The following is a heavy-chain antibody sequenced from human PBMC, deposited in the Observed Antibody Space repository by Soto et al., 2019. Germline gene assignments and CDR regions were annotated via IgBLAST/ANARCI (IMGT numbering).Heavy chain of an antibody. D-gene: IGHD6-13*01. CDR2: ISSSSSYT. Sequence: GGSLRLSCAASGFTFSDYYMSWIRQAPGKGLEWVSYISSSSSYTNYADSVKGRFTISRDNAKNSLYLQMNSLRAEDTAVYYCAREHVLAAAVDYFDYWGQGTLVTVSS. CDR3: AREHVLAAAVDYFDY. CDR1: GFTFSDYY. V-gene: IGHV3-11*05. J-gene: IGHJ4*02.